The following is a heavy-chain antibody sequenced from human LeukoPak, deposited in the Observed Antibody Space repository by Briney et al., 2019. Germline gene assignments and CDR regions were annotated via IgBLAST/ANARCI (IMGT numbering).Heavy chain of an antibody. Sequence: GGSLRLSCAASEFSVGSNYMTWVCQAPGKGLEWVSLIYSGGSTYYADSVKGRFTISRDNSKNTLYLQMNSLRAEDNAVYYWARGPSDYHNTGGQGTLVTVSS. CDR1: EFSVGSNY. CDR3: ARGPSDYHNT. V-gene: IGHV3-66*01. D-gene: IGHD4-17*01. J-gene: IGHJ4*02. CDR2: IYSGGST.